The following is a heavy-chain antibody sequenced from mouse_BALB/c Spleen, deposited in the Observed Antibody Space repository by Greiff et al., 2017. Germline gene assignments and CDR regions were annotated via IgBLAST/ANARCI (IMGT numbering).Heavy chain of an antibody. CDR3: ARSLRLPHWYVDV. J-gene: IGHJ1*01. V-gene: IGHV5-17*02. CDR2: ISSGSSTI. Sequence: EVMLVESGGGLVQPGGSRKLSCAASGFTFSSFGMHWVRQAPEKGLEWVAYISSGSSTIYYADTVKGRFTITRDNPKNTLFLQMTSLRSEDTAMDYCARSLRLPHWYVDVWGAGTTVTVSS. CDR1: GFTFSSFG. D-gene: IGHD1-2*01.